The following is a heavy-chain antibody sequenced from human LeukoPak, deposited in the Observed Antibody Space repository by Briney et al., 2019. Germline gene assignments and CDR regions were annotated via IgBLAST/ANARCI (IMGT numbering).Heavy chain of an antibody. CDR1: GFILSNHW. D-gene: IGHD3-3*01. V-gene: IGHV3-7*03. J-gene: IGHJ4*02. Sequence: AGGSLRLSCAASGFILSNHWMTWVRQAPGKGPEWVANVNKDGSEKYYVDSVKGRFTISRDNTKNSLYLQMNSLRVEDTAVFYCARDQYDTWSRRGNFDSWGQGTLVIVSS. CDR3: ARDQYDTWSRRGNFDS. CDR2: VNKDGSEK.